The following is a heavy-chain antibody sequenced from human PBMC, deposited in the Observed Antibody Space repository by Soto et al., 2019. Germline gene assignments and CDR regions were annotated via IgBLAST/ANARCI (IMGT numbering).Heavy chain of an antibody. CDR2: IIPRFGTA. D-gene: IGHD3-22*01. CDR3: AKVKYDSSGYYRNFDY. V-gene: IGHV1-69*13. J-gene: IGHJ4*02. Sequence: ASVKVSCKASGGTFSSYAISWVRQAPGQGLEWVGGIIPRFGTANYAQKFQGRVTITADESTSTAYMELSSLRSEDTAMYYCAKVKYDSSGYYRNFDYWGQGTLVTVSS. CDR1: GGTFSSYA.